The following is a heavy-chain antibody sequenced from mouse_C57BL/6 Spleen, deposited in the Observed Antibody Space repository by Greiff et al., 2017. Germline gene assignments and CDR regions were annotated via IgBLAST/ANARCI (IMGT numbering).Heavy chain of an antibody. J-gene: IGHJ1*03. CDR1: GYTFTSYW. CDR2: IHPNSGST. Sequence: VQLQQPGAELVKPGASVKLSCKASGYTFTSYWMHWVKQRPGQCLEWIGMIHPNSGSTNYNEKFKSKATLTVDKSSSTAYMQLSSLTSEDSAVYYCARSGITTVVEGWYFDVWGTGTTVTVSS. D-gene: IGHD1-1*01. CDR3: ARSGITTVVEGWYFDV. V-gene: IGHV1-64*01.